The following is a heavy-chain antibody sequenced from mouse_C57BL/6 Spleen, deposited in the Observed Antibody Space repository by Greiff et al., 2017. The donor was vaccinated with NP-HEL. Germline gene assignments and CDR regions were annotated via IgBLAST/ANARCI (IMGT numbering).Heavy chain of an antibody. D-gene: IGHD2-5*01. J-gene: IGHJ1*03. V-gene: IGHV1-52*01. CDR1: GYTFTSYW. Sequence: VQLQQPGAELVRPGSSVKLSCKASGYTFTSYWMHWVKQRPIQGLEWIGNIDPSDSETHYNQKFKDKATLTVDKSSSTAYMQLSSLTSEDSAVYYCARHYSNLYWYFDVWGTGTTVTVSS. CDR2: IDPSDSET. CDR3: ARHYSNLYWYFDV.